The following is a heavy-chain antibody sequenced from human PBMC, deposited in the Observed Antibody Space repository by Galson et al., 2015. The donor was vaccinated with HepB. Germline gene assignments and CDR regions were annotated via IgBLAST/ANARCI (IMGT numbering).Heavy chain of an antibody. CDR3: ARTPTLPAAINYYYYYMDV. CDR1: GFTFSSYW. V-gene: IGHV3-7*03. Sequence: SLRLSCAASGFTFSSYWMSWVRQASGKGLEWVANIKQDGSEKYYVDSVKGRFTISRDNAKNSLYLQMNSLRAEDTAVYYCARTPTLPAAINYYYYYMDVWGKGTTVTVSS. CDR2: IKQDGSEK. J-gene: IGHJ6*03. D-gene: IGHD2-2*01.